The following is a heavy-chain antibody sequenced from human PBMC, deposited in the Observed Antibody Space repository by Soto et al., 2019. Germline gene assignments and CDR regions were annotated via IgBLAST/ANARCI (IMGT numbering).Heavy chain of an antibody. CDR2: INHSGST. D-gene: IGHD5-18*01. V-gene: IGHV4-34*01. CDR1: GGSFSGYY. J-gene: IGHJ4*02. CDR3: ARHRYSYGVYYFDY. Sequence: SETLSLTCAVYGGSFSGYYWSWIRQPPGKGLEGIGEINHSGSTNYNPSLKSRVTISVDTSKNQFSLKLSSVTAADTAVYYCARHRYSYGVYYFDYCGQGPLVPLSS.